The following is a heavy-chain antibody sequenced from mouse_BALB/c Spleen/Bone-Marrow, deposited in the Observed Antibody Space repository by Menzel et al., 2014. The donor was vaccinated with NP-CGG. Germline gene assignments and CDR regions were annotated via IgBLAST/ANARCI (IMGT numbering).Heavy chain of an antibody. V-gene: IGHV1S56*01. Sequence: DQLQQSGPEQVKPGASVRISCKASGYTFTNYYIHWVKQRPGQGLEWIGWIYPVNVHANFNEKFRGKATLTADKSSSTAYMQLSSLTSEDSAVYFCARWLLPYYAMDYWGQGTSVTVSS. CDR3: ARWLLPYYAMDY. CDR1: GYTFTNYY. CDR2: IYPVNVHA. D-gene: IGHD2-3*01. J-gene: IGHJ4*01.